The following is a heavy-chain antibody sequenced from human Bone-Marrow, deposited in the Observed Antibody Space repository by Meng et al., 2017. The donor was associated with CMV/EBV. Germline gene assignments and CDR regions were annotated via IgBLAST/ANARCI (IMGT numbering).Heavy chain of an antibody. D-gene: IGHD3-3*01. CDR2: ISNNGSST. J-gene: IGHJ4*02. CDR3: ARDSAELRFLEWLSLYLDY. Sequence: GGSLRLSCAASGFTFSDYYMIWVRQAPGKGLEWVSYISNNGSSTYYADSVKGRFTISRDNAKNSLYLQMNSLRAEDTAVYYCARDSAELRFLEWLSLYLDYWGQGTLVTVSS. CDR1: GFTFSDYY. V-gene: IGHV3-11*04.